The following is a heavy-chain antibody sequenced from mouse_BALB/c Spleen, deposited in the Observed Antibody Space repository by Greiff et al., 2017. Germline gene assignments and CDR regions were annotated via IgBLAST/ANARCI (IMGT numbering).Heavy chain of an antibody. J-gene: IGHJ1*01. V-gene: IGHV14-3*02. CDR3: ARSVYYRYVGYFAV. D-gene: IGHD2-14*01. Sequence: VQLKESGAELVKPGASVTLSCTASGFNIKDTYMHWVKQRPEQGLEWIGRIDPANGNTKYDPKFQGQATITADTSSNTAYLQLSRLTSEDTAVYYGARSVYYRYVGYFAVWGAGTTVTVSA. CDR2: IDPANGNT. CDR1: GFNIKDTY.